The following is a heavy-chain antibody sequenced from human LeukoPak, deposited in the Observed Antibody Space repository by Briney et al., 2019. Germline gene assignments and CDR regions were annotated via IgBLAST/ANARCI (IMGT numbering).Heavy chain of an antibody. V-gene: IGHV1-46*01. CDR1: GYTFTSYY. CDR2: INPSGGST. Sequence: GASVKVSCKASGYTFTSYYMHWVRQAPGQGLEWMGIINPSGGSTSYVQKFQGRVTMTRDTSTSTVYMELSSLRSEDTAVYYCARGNIVATIEAYYFDYWGQGTLVTVSS. D-gene: IGHD5-12*01. CDR3: ARGNIVATIEAYYFDY. J-gene: IGHJ4*02.